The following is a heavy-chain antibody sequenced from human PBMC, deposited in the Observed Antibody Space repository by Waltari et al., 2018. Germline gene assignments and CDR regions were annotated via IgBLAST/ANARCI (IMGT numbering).Heavy chain of an antibody. J-gene: IGHJ3*01. CDR1: GDGFTDYY. V-gene: IGHV1-69-2*01. CDR2: VDPEDGET. D-gene: IGHD3-10*01. Sequence: EVQLLQSGTELQKPGSTVKISCQVSGDGFTDYYIPWVQQAPGKGPQWMGLVDPEDGETIYAERFQGRVTITADTSTETAFMELSSLTSDDTAVYYCVTALGDRSSASRPFDVWGLGTLITVSS. CDR3: VTALGDRSSASRPFDV.